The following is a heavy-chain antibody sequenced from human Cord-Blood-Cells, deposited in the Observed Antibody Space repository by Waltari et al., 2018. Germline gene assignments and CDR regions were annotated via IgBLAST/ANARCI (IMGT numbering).Heavy chain of an antibody. J-gene: IGHJ4*02. CDR3: ARNPYALTHKRGLFDY. CDR1: GYTFTGYY. CDR2: INPNSGGT. Sequence: QVQLVQSGAEVKKPGASVKVSCKASGYTFTGYYMHGVRQAPGQGLEWMGWINPNSGGTNYAQKFQGRVTMTRDTSISTAYMELSRLRSDDTAVYYCARNPYALTHKRGLFDYWGQGTLVTVSS. D-gene: IGHD2-2*01. V-gene: IGHV1-2*02.